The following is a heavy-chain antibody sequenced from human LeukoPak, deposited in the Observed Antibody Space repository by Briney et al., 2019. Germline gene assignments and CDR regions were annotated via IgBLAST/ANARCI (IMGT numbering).Heavy chain of an antibody. J-gene: IGHJ5*02. CDR2: ISAYNGNT. V-gene: IGHV1-18*01. Sequence: ASVKVSCKASGYTFTSYDINWVRQATGQGLEWMGWISAYNGNTNYAQKLQGRVTMTTDTSTSTAYMELRSLRSDDTAVYYCAFHYGSGSYNWFDPWGQGTLVTVSS. CDR1: GYTFTSYD. D-gene: IGHD3-10*01. CDR3: AFHYGSGSYNWFDP.